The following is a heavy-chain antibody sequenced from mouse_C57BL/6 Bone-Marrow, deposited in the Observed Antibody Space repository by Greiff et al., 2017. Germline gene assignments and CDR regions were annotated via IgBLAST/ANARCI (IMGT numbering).Heavy chain of an antibody. CDR3: ARLEFDGGSEDWYFDD. CDR1: GYTFTSYD. D-gene: IGHD1-1*02. Sequence: VQLQESGPELVKPGASVKLSCKASGYTFTSYDINWVKLRPGQGLEWIGWIYPRDGSTKYNEKFKGKATLTVDTSSSISYLALHSLTSEDSAVYSCARLEFDGGSEDWYFDDWGTGTTVTVSS. CDR2: IYPRDGST. V-gene: IGHV1-85*01. J-gene: IGHJ1*03.